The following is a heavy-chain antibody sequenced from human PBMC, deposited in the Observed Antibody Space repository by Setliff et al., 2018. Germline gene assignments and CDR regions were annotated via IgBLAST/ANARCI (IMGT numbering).Heavy chain of an antibody. CDR2: ISRGGNTI. D-gene: IGHD2-8*01. Sequence: GSLRLSCAASGFTFSDYYMTWIRQAPGKGLEWVSYISRGGNTIYYADSVRGRSTIARDNAKNSLFLQMNSLRAEDTAVYYCARVGVPAVGLYFDYWGQGTLVTVSS. V-gene: IGHV3-11*01. CDR3: ARVGVPAVGLYFDY. J-gene: IGHJ4*02. CDR1: GFTFSDYY.